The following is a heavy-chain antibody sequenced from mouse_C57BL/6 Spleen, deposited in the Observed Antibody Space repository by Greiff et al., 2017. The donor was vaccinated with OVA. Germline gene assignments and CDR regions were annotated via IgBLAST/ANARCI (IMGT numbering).Heavy chain of an antibody. D-gene: IGHD1-1*01. CDR3: TRVITTVVDHY. Sequence: QVQLQQSGAELVRPGASVTLSCKASGYTFTDYEMHWVKQTPVHGLEWIGAIDPETGGTAYNQKFKGKAILTADKSSSTAYMELRSLTSEDSAVDYCTRVITTVVDHYWGQGTTLTVSS. CDR1: GYTFTDYE. V-gene: IGHV1-15*01. CDR2: IDPETGGT. J-gene: IGHJ2*01.